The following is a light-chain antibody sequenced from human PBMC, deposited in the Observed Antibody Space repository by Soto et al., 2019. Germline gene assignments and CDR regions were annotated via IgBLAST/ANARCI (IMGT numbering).Light chain of an antibody. CDR3: QQSYTTPRT. CDR1: QTIRTS. J-gene: IGKJ1*01. V-gene: IGKV1-39*01. CDR2: GAS. Sequence: QMTQSPSSLSASVGARVTITCRASQTIRTSLNWYQQKPGKAPKLLIYGASTLQSGVPSRFSGTGSATDSTLTISSLQPEDFAIYYCQQSYTTPRTFGKGTKVEV.